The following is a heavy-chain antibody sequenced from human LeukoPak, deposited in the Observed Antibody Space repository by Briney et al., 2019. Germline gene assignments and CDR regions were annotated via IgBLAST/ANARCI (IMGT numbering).Heavy chain of an antibody. J-gene: IGHJ4*02. Sequence: SETLSLTCTVSGGSISSYYWSWIRQPPGKGLEWIGYIYYSGSTNYNPSLKSRVTISVDTPKNQFSLKLSSVTAADTAVYYCAREYDIVATRFFDYWGQGTLVTVSS. D-gene: IGHD5-12*01. CDR3: AREYDIVATRFFDY. CDR1: GGSISSYY. CDR2: IYYSGST. V-gene: IGHV4-59*01.